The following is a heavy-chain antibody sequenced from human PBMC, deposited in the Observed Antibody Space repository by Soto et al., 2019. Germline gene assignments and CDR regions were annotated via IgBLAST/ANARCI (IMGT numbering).Heavy chain of an antibody. D-gene: IGHD1-1*01. CDR3: TTVIVPSIQIMAAHEKLDDAFDI. V-gene: IGHV3-15*01. J-gene: IGHJ3*02. Sequence: GGSLRLSCAASGFTFSNAWMSWVRQAPGKGLEWVGRIKSKTDGGTTDYAAPVKGRFTISRDDSKNTLYLQMNSLKTEDTAVYYCTTVIVPSIQIMAAHEKLDDAFDIWGQGTMVTVSS. CDR2: IKSKTDGGTT. CDR1: GFTFSNAW.